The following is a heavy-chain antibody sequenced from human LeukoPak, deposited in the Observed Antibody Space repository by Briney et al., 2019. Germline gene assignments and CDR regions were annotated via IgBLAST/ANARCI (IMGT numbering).Heavy chain of an antibody. V-gene: IGHV4-34*01. Sequence: SETLSLACAVYGGSFSGYYWSWIRQPPGKGLEWIGEINHSGSTNYNPSLKSRVTISVDTSKNQFSLKLCSVTAADTAVYYCARVGVLDTAMPIYYFDYWGQGTLVTVSS. CDR2: INHSGST. D-gene: IGHD5-18*01. J-gene: IGHJ4*02. CDR3: ARVGVLDTAMPIYYFDY. CDR1: GGSFSGYY.